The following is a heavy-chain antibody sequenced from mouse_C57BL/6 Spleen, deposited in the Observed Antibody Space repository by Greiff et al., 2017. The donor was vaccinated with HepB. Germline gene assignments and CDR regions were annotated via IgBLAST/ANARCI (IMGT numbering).Heavy chain of an antibody. V-gene: IGHV5-17*01. D-gene: IGHD4-1*02. CDR2: ISSGSSTI. CDR1: GFTFSDYG. Sequence: EVKLMESGGGLVKPGGSLKLSCAASGFTFSDYGMHWVRQAPEKGLEWVAYISSGSSTIDYADTVKGRFTISRDNAKNTLFLQMTSLRSEDTARYYCARQLGRAWFAYWGQGTLVTVSA. CDR3: ARQLGRAWFAY. J-gene: IGHJ3*01.